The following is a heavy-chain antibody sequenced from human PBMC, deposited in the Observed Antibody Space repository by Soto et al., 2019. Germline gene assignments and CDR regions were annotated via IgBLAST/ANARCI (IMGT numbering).Heavy chain of an antibody. D-gene: IGHD2-15*01. J-gene: IGHJ4*02. CDR2: IIWSGGST. CDR1: GFTFDDYG. V-gene: IGHV3-20*04. CDR3: AREGVILGYCSSGGCPFDY. Sequence: EVQLVESGGDVVRPGGSLRLSCTASGFTFDDYGMSWVRQAPGKGLEWVSGIIWSGGSTGYADSVKGRFTISRDNAKNSLYLQMNSLRAEDTAFDYCAREGVILGYCSSGGCPFDYWGQGTLVTVSS.